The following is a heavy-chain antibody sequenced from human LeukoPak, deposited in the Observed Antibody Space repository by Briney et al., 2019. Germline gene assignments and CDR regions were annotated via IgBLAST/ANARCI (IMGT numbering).Heavy chain of an antibody. CDR3: ARGVLKMVATSPFDY. V-gene: IGHV1-2*02. CDR1: GYTFTGYY. CDR2: INPNSGGT. D-gene: IGHD5-24*01. J-gene: IGHJ4*02. Sequence: GASVEVPCKASGYTFTGYYMHWVRQAPGQGLEWMGWINPNSGGTNYAQKFQGRVTMTRDTSISTAYMELSRLRSDDTAVYYCARGVLKMVATSPFDYWGQGTLVTVSS.